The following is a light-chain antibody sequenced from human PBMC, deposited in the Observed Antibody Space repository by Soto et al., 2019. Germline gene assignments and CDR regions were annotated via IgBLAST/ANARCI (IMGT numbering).Light chain of an antibody. J-gene: IGLJ3*02. Sequence: QSALTQPRSVSGSPGQSVTISCIGSSRDIGLYNYVSWYQQHPGKAPKLMIYDVSKRPSGVPDRFSGSKSGNTASLTISGLQAEDEADCSCCSYARNYLLLFGGGTKVTVL. CDR1: SRDIGLYNY. V-gene: IGLV2-11*01. CDR2: DVS. CDR3: CSYARNYLLL.